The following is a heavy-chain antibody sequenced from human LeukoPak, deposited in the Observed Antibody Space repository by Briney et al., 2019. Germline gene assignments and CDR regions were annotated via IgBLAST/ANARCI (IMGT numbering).Heavy chain of an antibody. CDR2: INPNSGGT. CDR1: GYTFTGYY. D-gene: IGHD6-19*01. CDR3: ARDAGIAVAGTLAGY. J-gene: IGHJ4*02. V-gene: IGHV1-2*02. Sequence: GASVKVSCKASGYTFTGYYMHWVRQAPGQGLEWMGWINPNSGGTNYAQKFQGGVTMTRDTSISTAYMELSRLRSDDTAVYYCARDAGIAVAGTLAGYWGQGTLVTVSS.